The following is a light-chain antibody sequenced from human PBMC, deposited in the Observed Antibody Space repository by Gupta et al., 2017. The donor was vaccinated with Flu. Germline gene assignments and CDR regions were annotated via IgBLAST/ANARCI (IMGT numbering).Light chain of an antibody. V-gene: IGLV1-47*01. CDR2: KTH. CDR1: NTNVGRQD. Sequence: QSLLPQPPPASATPGQPVTISCSGSNTNVGRQDVSWYQQPPRTAPRILIYKTHQRASGVPERFSGSKSGSSASLAIAVLRPDDEAHYCCTACDTSLFACFFGGGTELTVL. CDR3: TACDTSLFACF. J-gene: IGLJ2*01.